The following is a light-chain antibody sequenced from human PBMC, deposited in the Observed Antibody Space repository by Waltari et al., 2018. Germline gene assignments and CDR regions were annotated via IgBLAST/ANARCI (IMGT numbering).Light chain of an antibody. CDR1: QSVSSSY. Sequence: CRPSQSVSSSYFAWYQQKPGQAPRLLIYGASSRATGIPDRFSGSGSGTDFTLTISRLEPEDFAVYYCQQYGTSSYTFGQGTKLEI. CDR3: QQYGTSSYT. CDR2: GAS. V-gene: IGKV3-20*01. J-gene: IGKJ2*01.